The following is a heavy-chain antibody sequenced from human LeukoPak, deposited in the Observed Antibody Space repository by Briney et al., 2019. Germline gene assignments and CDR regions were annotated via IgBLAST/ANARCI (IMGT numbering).Heavy chain of an antibody. CDR2: ISSSGSTI. J-gene: IGHJ4*02. D-gene: IGHD3/OR15-3a*01. CDR3: ARDDGALDGDYVGY. CDR1: GFTFSSYE. Sequence: GGSLRLSCAASGFTFSSYEMNWVRQAPGKGLEWVSYISSSGSTIYYADSVKGRFTISRDNAKNSLYLQMNSLRAEDTAVYYCARDDGALDGDYVGYWGQGTLVTVSS. V-gene: IGHV3-48*03.